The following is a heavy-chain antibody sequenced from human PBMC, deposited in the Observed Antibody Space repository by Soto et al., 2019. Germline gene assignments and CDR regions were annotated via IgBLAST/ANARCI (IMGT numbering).Heavy chain of an antibody. CDR3: ARAPGGSSSFVDY. Sequence: QVQRVQSGAEEKKPGASVKVSCKASGYTFTSYAMHWVRQAPGQRLEWMGWINAGNGNTKYSQKFQGRVTITRDTSASTAYMELSSLRSEDSAVYYCARAPGGSSSFVDYWGQGTLVTVSS. D-gene: IGHD6-6*01. CDR2: INAGNGNT. CDR1: GYTFTSYA. J-gene: IGHJ4*02. V-gene: IGHV1-3*05.